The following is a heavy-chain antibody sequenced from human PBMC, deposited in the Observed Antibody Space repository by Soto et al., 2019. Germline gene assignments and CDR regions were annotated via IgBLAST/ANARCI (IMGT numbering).Heavy chain of an antibody. CDR1: GGSITSSSHF. D-gene: IGHD6-25*01. CDR3: AGQTFTIAAASYGSSNWLAT. Sequence: SETLSLTCTASGGSITSSSHFWGWVRQPPGKGLEWIGTIYFTGNTYYTPSLKSRLTMSIDTSKNEFSLRLNSVTAADTAVYYCAGQTFTIAAASYGSSNWLATWGTETLVPVSS. CDR2: IYFTGNT. V-gene: IGHV4-39*01. J-gene: IGHJ5*02.